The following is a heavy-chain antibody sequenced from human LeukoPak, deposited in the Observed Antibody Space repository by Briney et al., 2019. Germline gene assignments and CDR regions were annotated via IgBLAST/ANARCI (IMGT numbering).Heavy chain of an antibody. CDR1: GFTFGGYA. J-gene: IGHJ6*02. D-gene: IGHD6-13*01. CDR3: ARTIAQYSNSWLYFYYGLDV. Sequence: PGGSLRLSCTASGFTFGGYAMSWVRQAPGKGLEWVSSISGGSEDTYYADSVKGRFTISRDNSKTTSYLQMNSPRAEDTAVYYCARTIAQYSNSWLYFYYGLDVWGQGTTVTVSS. V-gene: IGHV3-23*01. CDR2: ISGGSEDT.